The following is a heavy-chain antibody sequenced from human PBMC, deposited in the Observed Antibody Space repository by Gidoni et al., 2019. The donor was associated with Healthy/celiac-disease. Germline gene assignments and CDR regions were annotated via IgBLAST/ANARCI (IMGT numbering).Heavy chain of an antibody. D-gene: IGHD2-2*01. CDR3: AKGDKMVWDIVVVPAAIDY. CDR2: SSGRGGSI. CDR1: GFTFSSYA. Sequence: EVQLLESGGGLVQPGGSLRLSCAASGFTFSSYAMSWVRQAPGKGLEWVSGSSGRGGSIYYADAVKGRCTISRDNSKNTLYLQRNSLRAEDTAVYDCAKGDKMVWDIVVVPAAIDYWGQGTLVTVSS. J-gene: IGHJ4*02. V-gene: IGHV3-23*01.